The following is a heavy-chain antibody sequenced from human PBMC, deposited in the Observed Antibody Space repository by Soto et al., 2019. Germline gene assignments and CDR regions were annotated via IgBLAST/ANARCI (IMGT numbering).Heavy chain of an antibody. D-gene: IGHD2-15*01. CDR3: ARAGAAPYYCYGMDV. J-gene: IGHJ6*02. CDR1: GYTFSTSG. V-gene: IGHV1-18*01. Sequence: QVQLVQSGAEVRKPGASVKVSCKASGYTFSTSGMSWLRQAPGQGLEWMGWISTYNGDTNDAPKFQDRVTMTADTSTSTVYMELRSLSSDGTAVYYGARAGAAPYYCYGMDVWGQGTRVTVSS. CDR2: ISTYNGDT.